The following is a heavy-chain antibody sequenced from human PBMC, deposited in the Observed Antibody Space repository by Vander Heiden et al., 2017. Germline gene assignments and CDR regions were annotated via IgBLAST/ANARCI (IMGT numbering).Heavy chain of an antibody. CDR3: AKLAGYSSSWTIDAFDI. V-gene: IGHV3-23*01. CDR2: ISGSGSST. D-gene: IGHD6-13*01. J-gene: IGHJ3*02. CDR1: GFIFSSYA. Sequence: EVQLLESGGGLVQPGGSLRLSCAASGFIFSSYAMSWVRQAPGKGLEWVSAISGSGSSTYYADSVKGRFTISRDNSKNTLYLQMNSLRAEDTAVYYCAKLAGYSSSWTIDAFDIWGQGTMVTVSS.